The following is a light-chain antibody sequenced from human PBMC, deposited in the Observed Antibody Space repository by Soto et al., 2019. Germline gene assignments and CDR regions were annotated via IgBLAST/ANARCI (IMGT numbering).Light chain of an antibody. Sequence: QSVVTQPASVTGSPGQSITISCTGATSDVGGYDRVSWFQQYPGTAPKLMIYEVTNRPSGVSDRFSGSKSVNTASLTISGLQPEEEADYYCSSFTSNYFYVFGPGTKVTVL. V-gene: IGLV2-14*01. CDR3: SSFTSNYFYV. CDR1: TSDVGGYDR. CDR2: EVT. J-gene: IGLJ1*01.